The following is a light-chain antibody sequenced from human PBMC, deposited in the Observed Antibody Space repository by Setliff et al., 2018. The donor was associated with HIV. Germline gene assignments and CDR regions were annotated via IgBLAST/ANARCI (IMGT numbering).Light chain of an antibody. Sequence: QSVLTQPASVSGSPGQSITISCNGTSSDVGGYRYVAWYQQHPGKAPKLIIYEVRNRPSGVSNRFSGSKSGNTASLTISGLQAEDEADYYCSSYAITNTLPFGTGTKVTVL. CDR1: SSDVGGYRY. V-gene: IGLV2-14*01. CDR2: EVR. CDR3: SSYAITNTLP. J-gene: IGLJ1*01.